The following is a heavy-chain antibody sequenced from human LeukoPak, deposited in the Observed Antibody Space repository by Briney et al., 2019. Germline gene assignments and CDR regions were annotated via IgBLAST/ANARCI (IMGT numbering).Heavy chain of an antibody. Sequence: PSETLSLTCTVSGYSISSGYYWSWIRQPAGKGLEWIGRIYTSGSTNYNPSLKSRVTMSVDTSKNQFSLKLSSVTAADTAVYYCARVLSGSGSYEYYYYMDVWGKGTTVTISS. D-gene: IGHD3-10*01. CDR3: ARVLSGSGSYEYYYYMDV. CDR1: GYSISSGYY. CDR2: IYTSGST. V-gene: IGHV4-4*07. J-gene: IGHJ6*03.